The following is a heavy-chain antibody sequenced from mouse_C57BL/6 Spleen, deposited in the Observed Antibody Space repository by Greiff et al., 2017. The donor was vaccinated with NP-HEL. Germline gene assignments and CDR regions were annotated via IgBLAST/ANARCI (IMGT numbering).Heavy chain of an antibody. D-gene: IGHD2-10*01. Sequence: DVKLVEFGEGLVKPGGSLKLSCAASGFTFSSYAMSWVRQTPEKRLEWVAYISSGGDYIYYADTVKGRFTISRDNARNTLYLQMSSLKSEDTAMYYCTREVSLHYFDYWGQGTTLTVSS. V-gene: IGHV5-9-1*02. CDR1: GFTFSSYA. J-gene: IGHJ2*01. CDR3: TREVSLHYFDY. CDR2: ISSGGDYI.